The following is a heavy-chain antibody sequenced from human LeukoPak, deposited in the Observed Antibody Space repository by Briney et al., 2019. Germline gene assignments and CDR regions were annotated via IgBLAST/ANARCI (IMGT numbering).Heavy chain of an antibody. CDR1: GGSFSGYY. Sequence: KPSETLSLTCAVYGGSFSGYYWSWIRQPPGKGLEWIGEINHSGSTNYNPSLKSRVTISVDTSKNQFSLKLSSVTAADTAVYYCARVKGNPNQYYDRYYYYYGMDVWGQGTTVTVSS. CDR2: INHSGST. D-gene: IGHD3-3*01. J-gene: IGHJ6*02. CDR3: ARVKGNPNQYYDRYYYYYGMDV. V-gene: IGHV4-34*01.